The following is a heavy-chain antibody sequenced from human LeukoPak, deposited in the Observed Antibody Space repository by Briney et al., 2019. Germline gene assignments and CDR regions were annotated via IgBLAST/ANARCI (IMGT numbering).Heavy chain of an antibody. CDR3: AKESTSYHWYFDL. J-gene: IGHJ2*01. CDR2: IYYSGST. Sequence: SETLSLTCTVSGGSISNYYWSWIRQPPGKGLEWIGYIYYSGSTNYNPSLKSRVTISVDTSKNQFSLKLSSVTPADTAVYYCAKESTSYHWYFDLWGRGTLVTVPS. V-gene: IGHV4-59*01. CDR1: GGSISNYY.